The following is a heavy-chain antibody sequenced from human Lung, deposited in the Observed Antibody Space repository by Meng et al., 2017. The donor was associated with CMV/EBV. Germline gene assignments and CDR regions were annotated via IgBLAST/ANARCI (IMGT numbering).Heavy chain of an antibody. CDR1: GFTFRRYW. CDR2: IDSDGRDI. J-gene: IGHJ4*02. Sequence: EGRVEESGEGLVQPGGSLRLSCAASGFTFRRYWMHWVRQAPGKGLEWVSRIDSDGRDITYADSVRGRFTISRDDAKNTLYLQMNSLRVEDTAVYYCARGVAESLGWEMGYWGQGTLVTVSS. CDR3: ARGVAESLGWEMGY. D-gene: IGHD1-26*01. V-gene: IGHV3-74*03.